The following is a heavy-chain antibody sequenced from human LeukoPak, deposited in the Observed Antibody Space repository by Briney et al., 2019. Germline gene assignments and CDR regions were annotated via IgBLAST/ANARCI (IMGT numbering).Heavy chain of an antibody. V-gene: IGHV4-59*01. Sequence: SSETLSLTCTVSGGSIGSYYWRWIRQPPGKGLEWIGYIYNSGSTNYSPSLKSRVSISVDTPKNQFSLRLSSVTAADTAVYYCARPSRDGYRYTFDYWGQGILVTVSS. CDR3: ARPSRDGYRYTFDY. J-gene: IGHJ4*02. CDR2: IYNSGST. CDR1: GGSIGSYY. D-gene: IGHD5-24*01.